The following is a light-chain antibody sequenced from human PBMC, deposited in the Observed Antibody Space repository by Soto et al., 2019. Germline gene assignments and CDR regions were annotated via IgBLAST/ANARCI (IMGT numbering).Light chain of an antibody. V-gene: IGLV2-14*03. J-gene: IGLJ1*01. CDR2: EVR. CDR1: NSVVGAYDF. Sequence: QSVLTHPASVSGSPEQAIPISCTGKNSVVGAYDFVSWYQQHPDRAPKLMIYEVRNLPSGVSNRFSGSKSVNTATLTISGLQAEDEADYYCSSYTTSSTRGFGTGTKVTVL. CDR3: SSYTTSSTRG.